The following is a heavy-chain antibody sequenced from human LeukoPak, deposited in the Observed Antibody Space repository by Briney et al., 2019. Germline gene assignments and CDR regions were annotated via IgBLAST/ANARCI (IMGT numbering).Heavy chain of an antibody. CDR1: GYTFTNYD. D-gene: IGHD1-1*01. CDR2: MNPNSGNT. Sequence: ASVKVSCKASGYTFTNYDINWVRQATGQGLEWMGWMNPNSGNTGYAQELQGRVTMTRNPSISTAFMELSSLTSEDTAVYYCARGGTIYDTILEDAFDIWGQGTMVTVSS. J-gene: IGHJ3*02. CDR3: ARGGTIYDTILEDAFDI. V-gene: IGHV1-8*01.